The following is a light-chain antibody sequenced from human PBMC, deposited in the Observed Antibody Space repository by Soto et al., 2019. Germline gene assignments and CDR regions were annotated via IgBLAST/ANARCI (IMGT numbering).Light chain of an antibody. V-gene: IGLV2-14*01. CDR2: EVS. J-gene: IGLJ2*01. Sequence: QSVLTQPASVYGSPGQSITISCTGTSSDIGRYNYVSWYQQHPGKAPKLIIYEVSNRPSGVSIRFSASKSGNTASLTISGLQAEDEADYYCSSYTSSTTLVFGGGTQLTVL. CDR1: SSDIGRYNY. CDR3: SSYTSSTTLV.